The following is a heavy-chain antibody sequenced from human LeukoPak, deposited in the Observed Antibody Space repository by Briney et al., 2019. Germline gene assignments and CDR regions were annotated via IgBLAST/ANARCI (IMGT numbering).Heavy chain of an antibody. CDR2: ISSSSSYR. D-gene: IGHD1-26*01. Sequence: GGSLRLSCAASGFTFSSYSMNWVRQAPGEGLEWVSSISSSSSYRYYADSVKGRFTISRDNAKNSLYLQMNSLRAEDTAVYYCARDRAWDTYYYYGMDVWGQGTTVTVSS. V-gene: IGHV3-21*01. CDR1: GFTFSSYS. CDR3: ARDRAWDTYYYYGMDV. J-gene: IGHJ6*02.